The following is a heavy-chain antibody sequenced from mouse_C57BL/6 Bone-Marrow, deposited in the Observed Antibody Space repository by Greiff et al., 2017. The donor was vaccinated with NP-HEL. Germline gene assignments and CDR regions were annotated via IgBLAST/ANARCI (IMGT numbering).Heavy chain of an antibody. V-gene: IGHV5-12*01. CDR3: ARHIPAGGSSYVSYWYFDV. CDR1: GFTFSDYY. D-gene: IGHD1-1*01. CDR2: ISNGGGST. Sequence: DVMLVESGGGLVQPGGSLKLSCAASGFTFSDYYMYWVRQTPEKRLEWVAYISNGGGSTYYPDNVKGRFTISRDNAKNTLYLQMSRLKSEDTAMFYGARHIPAGGSSYVSYWYFDVWGTGTTVTVSS. J-gene: IGHJ1*03.